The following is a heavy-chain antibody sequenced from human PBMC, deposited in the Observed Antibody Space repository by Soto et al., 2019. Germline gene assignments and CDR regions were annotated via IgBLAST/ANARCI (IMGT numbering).Heavy chain of an antibody. CDR1: GYSISSGYY. CDR3: ARDLSFLSTIFGVVRSGQNWFDP. J-gene: IGHJ5*02. D-gene: IGHD3-3*01. Sequence: SETLSLTCTVSGYSISSGYYWGWIRQPPGKGLEWIGSIYHSGSTYYNPSLKSRVTISVDTSKNQFSLKLSSVTAADTAVYYCARDLSFLSTIFGVVRSGQNWFDPWGQGTLVTVSS. V-gene: IGHV4-38-2*02. CDR2: IYHSGST.